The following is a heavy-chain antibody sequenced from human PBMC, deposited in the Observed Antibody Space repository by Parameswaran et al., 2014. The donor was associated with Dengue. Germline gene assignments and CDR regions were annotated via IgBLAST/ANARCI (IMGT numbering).Heavy chain of an antibody. Sequence: WIRQPPGKGLEWVSAINGGGVSTYYADSAKGRFTISRDNSKNTLYLQLNSLRAEDTAVYYCAKRPFYDYVWGRYRYAGDGYYFDYWGQGTLVTVSS. J-gene: IGHJ4*02. V-gene: IGHV3-23*01. D-gene: IGHD3-16*02. CDR3: AKRPFYDYVWGRYRYAGDGYYFDY. CDR2: INGGGVST.